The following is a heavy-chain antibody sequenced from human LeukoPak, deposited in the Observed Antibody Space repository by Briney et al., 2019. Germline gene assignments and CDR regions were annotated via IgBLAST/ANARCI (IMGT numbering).Heavy chain of an antibody. D-gene: IGHD5-18*01. J-gene: IGHJ4*02. V-gene: IGHV3-21*01. Sequence: GGSLRLSCAASGFTFSSYSMNWVRQAPGKGLEWVSSISSRSSYIYCADSVKGRFTISRDNAKNSLYLQMNSLRAEDTAVYYCARDDKGGYSYGNFDYWGQGTLVTVSS. CDR1: GFTFSSYS. CDR2: ISSRSSYI. CDR3: ARDDKGGYSYGNFDY.